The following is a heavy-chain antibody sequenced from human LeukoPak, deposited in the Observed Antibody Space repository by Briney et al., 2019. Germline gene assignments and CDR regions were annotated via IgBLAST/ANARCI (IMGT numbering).Heavy chain of an antibody. Sequence: ASVTVSCKASGYTFTGYYMHWVRQAPGQGLEWMGWINPNSGGTNYAQKFQGRVTMTRDTSISTAYMELSRLRSDDTAVYYCAKDTTFCGGDCPSRGDYWGQGILVTVSS. V-gene: IGHV1-2*02. J-gene: IGHJ4*02. CDR2: INPNSGGT. D-gene: IGHD2-21*02. CDR1: GYTFTGYY. CDR3: AKDTTFCGGDCPSRGDY.